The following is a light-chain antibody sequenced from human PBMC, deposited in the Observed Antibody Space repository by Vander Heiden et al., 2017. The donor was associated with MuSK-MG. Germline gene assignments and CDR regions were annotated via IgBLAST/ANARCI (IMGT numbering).Light chain of an antibody. V-gene: IGKV1-39*01. CDR2: AAS. J-gene: IGKJ3*01. CDR1: QSITTY. CDR3: QESYTTRIT. Sequence: DIQVTQSPSSLSASVRDRVTITCRASQSITTYLNWYQQKPGKAPTLLIYAASSLQSGVPSRFSGSGFGTDFTLTISSLQPEDFATYYCQESYTTRITFGPGTKVEIK.